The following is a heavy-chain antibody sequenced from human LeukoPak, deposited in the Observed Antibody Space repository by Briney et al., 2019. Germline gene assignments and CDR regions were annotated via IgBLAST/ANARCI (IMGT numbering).Heavy chain of an antibody. D-gene: IGHD3-22*01. Sequence: SGGSLRLSCAVSGFTFDSYWMTWVRQAPGKGLEWVANIKEDGSDKHCVDSVKGRFTISRDNAKGSLYLQMNSMRAEDTAVYYCVRAPYYSGIEHYFDHWGQGILVTVSS. V-gene: IGHV3-7*03. J-gene: IGHJ4*02. CDR2: IKEDGSDK. CDR3: VRAPYYSGIEHYFDH. CDR1: GFTFDSYW.